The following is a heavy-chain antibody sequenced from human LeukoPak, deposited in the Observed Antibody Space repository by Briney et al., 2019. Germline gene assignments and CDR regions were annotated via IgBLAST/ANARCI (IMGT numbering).Heavy chain of an antibody. CDR1: GFTFSNYW. CDR2: IKSDGST. CDR3: ARDHYYSVDY. Sequence: GGSLRLSCAAAGFTFSNYWMHWVRQAPGKGLVWVSLIKSDGSTIYADSVKGRFTISRDNAKSTIYLQMNSLRVEDTAVYYCARDHYYSVDYWGQGTLVTVSS. D-gene: IGHD1-26*01. J-gene: IGHJ4*02. V-gene: IGHV3-74*01.